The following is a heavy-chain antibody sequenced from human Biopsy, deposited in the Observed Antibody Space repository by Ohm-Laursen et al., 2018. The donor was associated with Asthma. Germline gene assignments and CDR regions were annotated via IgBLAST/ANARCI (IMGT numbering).Heavy chain of an antibody. J-gene: IGHJ6*02. V-gene: IGHV1-69*01. CDR3: AKARCYYYYCDMEV. CDR1: GGTFNNYA. CDR2: ISPVFGST. Sequence: SSVKVSCKPSGGTFNNYAINWVRQAPGQGLEWMGGISPVFGSTAYAQKFQGRVTITADVFTSTVYMELSGLRSEDTAVLYCAKARCYYYYCDMEVWGPGTAITVSS.